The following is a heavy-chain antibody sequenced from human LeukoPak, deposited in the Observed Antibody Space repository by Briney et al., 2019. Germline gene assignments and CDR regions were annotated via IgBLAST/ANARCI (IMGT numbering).Heavy chain of an antibody. Sequence: ASVKVSCKASGYTFTGYYMHWVRQAPRQGLEGMGVINPSGCSTSYAQKFQGRVTMTRDTSTSTVYMELSSLRSEDTAVYYCARDLFPYGDYDDYWGQGTLVTVSS. CDR1: GYTFTGYY. CDR2: INPSGCST. D-gene: IGHD4/OR15-4a*01. V-gene: IGHV1-46*03. CDR3: ARDLFPYGDYDDY. J-gene: IGHJ4*02.